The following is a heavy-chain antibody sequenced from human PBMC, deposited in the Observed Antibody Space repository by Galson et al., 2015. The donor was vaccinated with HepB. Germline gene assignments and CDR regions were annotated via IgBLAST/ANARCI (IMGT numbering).Heavy chain of an antibody. V-gene: IGHV4-34*01. Sequence: ETLSLTCAVYGGSFSGYYWSWIRQPPGKGLEWIGEINHSGSTNYNPSLKSRVTISVDTSKNQFSLKLSSVTAADTAVYYCARGNWKSIGVVIAVGNWFDPWGQGTLVTVSS. CDR3: ARGNWKSIGVVIAVGNWFDP. CDR1: GGSFSGYY. J-gene: IGHJ5*02. D-gene: IGHD3-3*01. CDR2: INHSGST.